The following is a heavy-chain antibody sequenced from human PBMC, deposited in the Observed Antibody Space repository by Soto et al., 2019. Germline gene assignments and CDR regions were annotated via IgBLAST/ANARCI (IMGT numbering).Heavy chain of an antibody. CDR2: KKDDGSER. CDR3: ARDVGPVTIFGEALSGYFDF. CDR1: GFSFGSYW. J-gene: IGHJ4*02. Sequence: GGSLRLSCAVSGFSFGSYWMSWVRQAPGKGLEWLASKKDDGSERYYLDSVKGRFTISRDNAKDSLSLQMNSLRGEDTAFYYCARDVGPVTIFGEALSGYFDFWGQGTLVTVSS. V-gene: IGHV3-7*03. D-gene: IGHD3-3*01.